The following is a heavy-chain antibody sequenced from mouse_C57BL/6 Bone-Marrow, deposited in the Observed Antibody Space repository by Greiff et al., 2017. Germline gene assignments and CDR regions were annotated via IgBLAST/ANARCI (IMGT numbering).Heavy chain of an antibody. J-gene: IGHJ1*03. CDR3: ARSRADGYYVFWYFDV. V-gene: IGHV8-8*01. D-gene: IGHD2-3*01. Sequence: QVTLKVSGPGILQPSQTLSLTCSFSGFSLSTFGLGVGWIRQPSGKGLEWLAHIWWDDDNYYNPALKSRLTISKDTSKNQVVLKIANVDTADTAPYYCARSRADGYYVFWYFDVWGTGTTVTVSS. CDR1: GFSLSTFGLG. CDR2: IWWDDDN.